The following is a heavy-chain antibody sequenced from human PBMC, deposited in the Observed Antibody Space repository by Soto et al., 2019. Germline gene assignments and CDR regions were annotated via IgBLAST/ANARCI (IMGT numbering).Heavy chain of an antibody. CDR2: ISGSGGST. CDR3: AKDVQLLPPTYAFDI. V-gene: IGHV3-23*01. CDR1: GFTFSSYA. Sequence: GGSLRLSCAASGFTFSSYAMSWVRQAPGKGLEWVSAISGSGGSTYYADTVKGRFTIPRDNSKNTLYLQMNSLRAEDTAVYYCAKDVQLLPPTYAFDIWGQGTMVTVSS. J-gene: IGHJ3*02. D-gene: IGHD2-15*01.